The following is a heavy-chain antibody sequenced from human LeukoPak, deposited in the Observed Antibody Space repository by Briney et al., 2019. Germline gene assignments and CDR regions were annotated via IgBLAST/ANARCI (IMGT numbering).Heavy chain of an antibody. CDR1: GYTFTSYD. D-gene: IGHD2-2*01. CDR2: MNPNSGKT. J-gene: IGHJ4*02. CDR3: ARGFRDAFSRKFDY. Sequence: ASVRVSCKASGYTFTSYDINWVRQATGQGLEWMGWMNPNSGKTGYAQKFQGRVTMTRNTSISTAYMELSSLRSDDTAVYYCARGFRDAFSRKFDYWGQGTLVTVSS. V-gene: IGHV1-8*01.